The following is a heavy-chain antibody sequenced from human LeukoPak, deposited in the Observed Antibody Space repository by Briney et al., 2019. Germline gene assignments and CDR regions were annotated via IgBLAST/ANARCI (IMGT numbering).Heavy chain of an antibody. D-gene: IGHD4-23*01. CDR2: IGTAGDT. CDR3: ARAAPDYGGENFDY. Sequence: PGGSLRLSCAASGFTFSSYDMHWVRHATGKGLEWVSAIGTAGDTYYPGSVKGRFTISRENSKNSLYLQMNSLRAGDTAVYYCARAAPDYGGENFDYWGQGTLVTVSS. V-gene: IGHV3-13*01. CDR1: GFTFSSYD. J-gene: IGHJ4*02.